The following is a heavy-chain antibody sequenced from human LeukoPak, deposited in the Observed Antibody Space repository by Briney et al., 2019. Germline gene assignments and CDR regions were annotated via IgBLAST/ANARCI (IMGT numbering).Heavy chain of an antibody. CDR3: ARMGYYYYGMDV. J-gene: IGHJ6*02. Sequence: GGSLRPYCAASGFTVSSNYMSWVRQAPGKGLEWVSVIYSGGSTYYADSVKGRFTISRHNSKNTLYLQMNSLRAEDTAVYYCARMGYYYYGMDVWGQGTTVTVSS. V-gene: IGHV3-53*04. CDR1: GFTVSSNY. CDR2: IYSGGST.